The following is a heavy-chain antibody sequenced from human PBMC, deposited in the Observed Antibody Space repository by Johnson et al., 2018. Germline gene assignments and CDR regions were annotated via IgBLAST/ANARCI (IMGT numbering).Heavy chain of an antibody. CDR2: ISYDGSNK. D-gene: IGHD6-19*01. Sequence: QVQLVESGGGVVQXGRSLRLXCAASGFTFSSYAMHWVRQAPGKGLEWVAVISYDGSNKYYADSVKGRFTLSRYNSKNTLYLQINSLRAEDTAVYYCAGARPEQWLETGGAFDIWGQGTMVTVSS. CDR1: GFTFSSYA. CDR3: AGARPEQWLETGGAFDI. V-gene: IGHV3-30-3*01. J-gene: IGHJ3*02.